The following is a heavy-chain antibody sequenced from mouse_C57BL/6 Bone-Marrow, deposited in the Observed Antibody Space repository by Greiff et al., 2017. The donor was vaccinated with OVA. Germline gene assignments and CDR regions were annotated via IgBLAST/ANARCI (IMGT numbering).Heavy chain of an antibody. Sequence: LQQSGPGPVKPSQFLSLICPVTGYPITSGYYWNWIRQLPGNKLECMGYISYDGSNNYNSSLKNRISITRNTYMNQFFLKLNAVATEDTATYDCAREYDDSSYVFDYWGQGTTLTVSS. D-gene: IGHD1-1*01. CDR3: AREYDDSSYVFDY. V-gene: IGHV3-6*01. CDR2: ISYDGSN. J-gene: IGHJ2*01. CDR1: GYPITSGYY.